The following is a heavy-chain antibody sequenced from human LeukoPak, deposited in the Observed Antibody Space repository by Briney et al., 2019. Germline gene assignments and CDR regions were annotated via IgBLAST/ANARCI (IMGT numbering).Heavy chain of an antibody. Sequence: SETLSLTCTVSGGSISSGGYYWSWIRQPPGKGLEWIGYIYHSGSTYYNPSLKSRVTISVDRSKNQFSLKLSSVTAADTAVYYCARRITIFGVVIGNYYYYYMDVWGKGTTVTVSS. CDR3: ARRITIFGVVIGNYYYYYMDV. D-gene: IGHD3-3*01. J-gene: IGHJ6*03. V-gene: IGHV4-30-2*01. CDR1: GGSISSGGYY. CDR2: IYHSGST.